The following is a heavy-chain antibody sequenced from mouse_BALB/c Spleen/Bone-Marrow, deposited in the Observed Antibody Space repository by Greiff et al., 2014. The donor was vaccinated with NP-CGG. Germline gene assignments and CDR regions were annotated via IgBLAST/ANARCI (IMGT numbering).Heavy chain of an antibody. CDR3: ARTYGDSPYFYGMDY. D-gene: IGHD2-13*01. J-gene: IGHJ4*01. V-gene: IGHV1S81*02. CDR1: GYTFTSYW. CDR2: INPSNGRT. Sequence: QVPLKGSGAELVKPGTSGKLSFKTSGYTFTSYWVHWGEQRPGQGLGGVGEINPSNGRTNYNEKFKNKATLTVDKSSSTAYMQLSSLTSEDSAVYFCARTYGDSPYFYGMDYWGQGTSVTVSS.